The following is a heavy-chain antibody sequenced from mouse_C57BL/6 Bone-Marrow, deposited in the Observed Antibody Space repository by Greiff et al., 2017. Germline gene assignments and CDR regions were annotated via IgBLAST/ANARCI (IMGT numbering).Heavy chain of an antibody. V-gene: IGHV1-72*01. Sequence: VQLQQPGAELVKPGASVKLSCKASGYTFTSYWMHWVKQRPGRGLEWIGRIDPNSGGTKYNEKFKSKATLTVDKPSSTAYMQLSSLTSEDSAVYDCAKAYYSNYEGGDYWGQGTTLTVSS. CDR3: AKAYYSNYEGGDY. J-gene: IGHJ2*01. D-gene: IGHD2-5*01. CDR2: IDPNSGGT. CDR1: GYTFTSYW.